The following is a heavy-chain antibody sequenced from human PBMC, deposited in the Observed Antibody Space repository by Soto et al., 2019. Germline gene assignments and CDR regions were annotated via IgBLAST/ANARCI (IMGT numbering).Heavy chain of an antibody. D-gene: IGHD6-6*01. Sequence: GGSLRLSCAASGFTFSSYSMNWVRQAPGKGLEWVSSISSSSSYIYYADSVKGRFTISRDNAKNSLYLQMNSLRAEDTAVYYCARDPYSSSSASTTHFDYWGQGTLVTVSS. CDR3: ARDPYSSSSASTTHFDY. CDR2: ISSSSSYI. CDR1: GFTFSSYS. J-gene: IGHJ4*02. V-gene: IGHV3-21*01.